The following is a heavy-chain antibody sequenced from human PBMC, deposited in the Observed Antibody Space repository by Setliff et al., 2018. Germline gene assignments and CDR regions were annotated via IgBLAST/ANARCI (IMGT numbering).Heavy chain of an antibody. D-gene: IGHD3-10*01. CDR3: ARGFSYGVTTYGLDI. V-gene: IGHV4-61*02. J-gene: IGHJ3*02. CDR1: GGSITSGSFY. CDR2: IHASGSP. Sequence: SETLSLTCTVSGGSITSGSFYWSWIRQPAGKKLEWIGRIHASGSPDYNPSFKSRVTISEDTSKNQFSLELSSVTAADTAVYFCARGFSYGVTTYGLDIWGRGTMVTVSS.